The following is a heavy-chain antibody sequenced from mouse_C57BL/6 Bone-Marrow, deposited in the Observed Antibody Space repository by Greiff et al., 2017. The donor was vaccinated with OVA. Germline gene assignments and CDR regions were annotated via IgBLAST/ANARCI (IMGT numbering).Heavy chain of an antibody. D-gene: IGHD1-1*01. CDR1: GFNIKDDY. V-gene: IGHV14-4*01. J-gene: IGHJ2*01. CDR3: TPLITTVVAKDY. Sequence: VQLQQSGAELVRPGASVKLSCTASGFNIKDDYMHWVKQRPEQGLEWIGWIDPENGDTEYASKFQGKATITADTSSNTAYLQLSSLTSEDTAVYYCTPLITTVVAKDYWGQGTTLTVSS. CDR2: IDPENGDT.